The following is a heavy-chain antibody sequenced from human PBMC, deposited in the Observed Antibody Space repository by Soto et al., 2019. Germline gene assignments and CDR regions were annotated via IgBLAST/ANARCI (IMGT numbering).Heavy chain of an antibody. CDR1: GFTFSDYY. D-gene: IGHD2-8*01. CDR2: ISSSGSTI. V-gene: IGHV3-11*01. CDR3: ARDYAVIMVYAIPWFDS. Sequence: GWSLRLSCAASGFTFSDYYMSWTRQAPGKGLEWVSYISSSGSTIYYADSVKGRFTISRDNAKNSLYLQMNSLRAEDTAVYYCARDYAVIMVYAIPWFDSWGQGTLVTVSS. J-gene: IGHJ5*01.